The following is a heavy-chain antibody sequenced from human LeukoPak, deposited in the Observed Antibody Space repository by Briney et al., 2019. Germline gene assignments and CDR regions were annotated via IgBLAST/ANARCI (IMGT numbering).Heavy chain of an antibody. D-gene: IGHD1-26*01. Sequence: PSETLSLTCTVSGVSISSSSYYWGWIRQPPGKGLEWIGSIYYSGSTYYNPSLKSRVTISVDTSKNQFSLKLSSVTAADTAVYYCARGSIGGSYFLLRLTYYYYMDVWGKGTTVTVSS. V-gene: IGHV4-39*07. CDR3: ARGSIGGSYFLLRLTYYYYMDV. CDR1: GVSISSSSYY. CDR2: IYYSGST. J-gene: IGHJ6*03.